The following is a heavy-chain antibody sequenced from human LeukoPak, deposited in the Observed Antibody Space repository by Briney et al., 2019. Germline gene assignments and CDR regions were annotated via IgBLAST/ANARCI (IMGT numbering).Heavy chain of an antibody. CDR1: GFTFSSYE. CDR3: ARTDILTGYYFDY. D-gene: IGHD3-9*01. CDR2: ISSSGSTI. V-gene: IGHV3-48*03. J-gene: IGHJ4*02. Sequence: GGSLRLSCAASGFTFSSYEMNWVRQAPGKGLEWVSYISSSGSTIYYADSVKGRFTISRDNAKNSLYLQMNSLRTEDTAAYYCARTDILTGYYFDYWGQGTLVTVSS.